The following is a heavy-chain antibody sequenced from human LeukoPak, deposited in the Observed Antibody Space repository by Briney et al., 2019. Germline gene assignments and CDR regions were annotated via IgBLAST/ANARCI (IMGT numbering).Heavy chain of an antibody. CDR1: GYSISSGYY. J-gene: IGHJ4*02. CDR2: IYHSGST. CDR3: ARLELWFGEY. V-gene: IGHV4-38-2*01. D-gene: IGHD3-10*01. Sequence: SETLSLTCAVSGYSISSGYYWGWIRQPPGKGLEWIGSIYHSGSTYYNPSLKSRVTISVDTSKSQFSLKLSSVTAADTAVYYCARLELWFGEYWGQGTLVTVSS.